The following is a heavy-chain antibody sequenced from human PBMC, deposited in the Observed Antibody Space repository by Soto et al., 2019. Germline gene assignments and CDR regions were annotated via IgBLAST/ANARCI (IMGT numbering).Heavy chain of an antibody. CDR2: ISGGSDYI. V-gene: IGHV3-21*04. J-gene: IGHJ4*02. CDR1: GFTFSYYS. Sequence: PGGSLRLSCAASGFTFSYYSMNWVRQAPGRGLEWVSSISGGSDYIYYADSVKGHVTISTDKSINTAYLQWSSLKTSDTAVYFCARHGEWAANFFDSWGQETLVTVSS. CDR3: ARHGEWAANFFDS. D-gene: IGHD3-10*01.